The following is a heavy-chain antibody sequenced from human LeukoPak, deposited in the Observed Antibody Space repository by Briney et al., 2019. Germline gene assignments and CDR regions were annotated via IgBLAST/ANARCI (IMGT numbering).Heavy chain of an antibody. CDR3: ARDDGYSYGYDY. CDR1: GDSISGSSYY. Sequence: SETLSLTCTVSGDSISGSSYYWGWIRQSPGKGLEWIGFIYYSGSTNYNPSLKSRVTISVDTSKNQFSLKLSSVTAADTAVYYCARDDGYSYGYDYWGQGTLVTVSS. D-gene: IGHD5-18*01. J-gene: IGHJ4*02. CDR2: IYYSGST. V-gene: IGHV4-39*07.